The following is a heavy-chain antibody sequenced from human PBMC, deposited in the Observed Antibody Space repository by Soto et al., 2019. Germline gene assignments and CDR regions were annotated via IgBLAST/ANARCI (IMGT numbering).Heavy chain of an antibody. CDR3: ARGMAEEQIFYYFDY. J-gene: IGHJ4*02. CDR2: IYYRGST. Sequence: PSETLSLTCTVSGGSISSNFYYWGWIRQPPGKGLQWIGNIYYRGSTNYNPSLKSRVTISVDASKSQFYLKLRSVTAADTAVYYCARGMAEEQIFYYFDYWGQGALVTVSS. V-gene: IGHV4-39*07. D-gene: IGHD3-9*01. CDR1: GGSISSNFYY.